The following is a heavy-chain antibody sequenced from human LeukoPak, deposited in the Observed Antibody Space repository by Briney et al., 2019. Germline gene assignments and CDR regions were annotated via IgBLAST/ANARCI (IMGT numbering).Heavy chain of an antibody. D-gene: IGHD3-10*01. CDR3: ARVIGVTMVRGDYYYYMDV. CDR2: IYCSGGT. CDR1: GGSISSSSYY. V-gene: IGHV4-39*07. Sequence: SETLSLTCTVSGGSISSSSYYWGWIRQPPGKGLEWVGSIYCSGGTYYNPSLKSRVTISVDTSKNQFSLKLSSVTAADTAVYYCARVIGVTMVRGDYYYYMDVWGKGTTVTVSS. J-gene: IGHJ6*03.